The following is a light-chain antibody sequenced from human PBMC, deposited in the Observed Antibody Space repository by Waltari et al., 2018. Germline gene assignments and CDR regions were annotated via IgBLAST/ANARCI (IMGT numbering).Light chain of an antibody. V-gene: IGKV3-11*01. J-gene: IGKJ2*01. CDR2: DGS. CDR1: QNINGF. Sequence: EIVLTQSPVTLSLSPGGRATLSCKASQNINGFLAWFQQRPGQSPRLLIYDGSNRATGIPSRFSGSGSGTDFTLTISNLEPEDSAIYYCLQRSKWPLTFGQGTKLEI. CDR3: LQRSKWPLT.